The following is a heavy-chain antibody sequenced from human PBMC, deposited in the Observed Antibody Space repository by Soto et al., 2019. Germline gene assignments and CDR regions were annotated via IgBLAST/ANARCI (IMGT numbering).Heavy chain of an antibody. J-gene: IGHJ4*02. CDR3: VGGQYYFDY. CDR1: GFPFTTDG. CDR2: ISYDGSNK. Sequence: QVPLLESGGGVVQPGRSLRLSCAASGFPFTTDGMHWVREGPGKGLEWGAVISYDGSNKYYADSVKGRFTISRDNSKNTLYLQMNSLRPEDTALYYCVGGQYYFDYRGQGTLVTVSS. V-gene: IGHV3-30*03. D-gene: IGHD3-10*01.